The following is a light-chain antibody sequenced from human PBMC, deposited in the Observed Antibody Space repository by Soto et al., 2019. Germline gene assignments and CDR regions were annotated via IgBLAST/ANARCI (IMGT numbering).Light chain of an antibody. J-gene: IGLJ3*02. V-gene: IGLV2-23*01. CDR3: CSYAGSNSWV. Sequence: QSALTQPASVSASPGQSISISCTDTSRDVGNYILVSWYQHHPGKAPKLIISEDDKRPSGVSNRFSGAKSGTTASLSISGLQVEDEADYYCCSYAGSNSWVFGGGTKVTVL. CDR2: EDD. CDR1: SRDVGNYIL.